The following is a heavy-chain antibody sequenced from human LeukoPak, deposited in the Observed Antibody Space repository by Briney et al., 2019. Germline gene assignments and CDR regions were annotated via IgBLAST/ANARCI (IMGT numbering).Heavy chain of an antibody. CDR3: ARDRRDCNSINRWGAVFDH. Sequence: SETLSLTCGVSGYSISSGYYWGWIRLPPGKGLEWIGSIYQDGSTYYNPSLKSRVTISLDTSNNQFSLKLSSVTAADTAVYYCARDRRDCNSINRWGAVFDHWGQGTLVTVSS. D-gene: IGHD2/OR15-2a*01. J-gene: IGHJ4*02. V-gene: IGHV4-38-2*02. CDR2: IYQDGST. CDR1: GYSISSGYY.